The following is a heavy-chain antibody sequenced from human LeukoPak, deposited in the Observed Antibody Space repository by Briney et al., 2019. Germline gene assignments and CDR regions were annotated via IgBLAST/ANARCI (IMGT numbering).Heavy chain of an antibody. Sequence: ASVKVSCKASGGTFSSYAISWVRQAPGQRLEWMGGIIPIFGTANYAQKFQGRVTITADESTSTAHMELSSLRSEDTAVYYCARNLPDYYDSSGYYFDYWGQGTLVTVSS. D-gene: IGHD3-22*01. CDR1: GGTFSSYA. CDR3: ARNLPDYYDSSGYYFDY. J-gene: IGHJ4*02. V-gene: IGHV1-69*13. CDR2: IIPIFGTA.